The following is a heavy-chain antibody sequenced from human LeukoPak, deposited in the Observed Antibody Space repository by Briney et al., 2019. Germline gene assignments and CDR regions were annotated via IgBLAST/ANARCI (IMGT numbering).Heavy chain of an antibody. CDR3: ARSPTSWYFDY. CDR1: GFTFSNYA. D-gene: IGHD2-2*01. J-gene: IGHJ4*02. Sequence: GGSMRLSCAASGFTFSNYAMSWVRQAPGKGLEWVAFIRCHGSDKYYADSVKGRFTISRDNSKNTLYLQMNSLRPEDTSVYYCARSPTSWYFDYWGQGTLVTVSS. V-gene: IGHV3-30*02. CDR2: IRCHGSDK.